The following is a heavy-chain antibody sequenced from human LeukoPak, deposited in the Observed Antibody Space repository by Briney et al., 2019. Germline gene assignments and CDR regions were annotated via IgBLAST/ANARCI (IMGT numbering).Heavy chain of an antibody. Sequence: ASVKVSCKASGYTFTSYGISWVRQAPGQGLEWMGIINPSGGSTGYAQKFQGRVTMTRDTSTSTVYMELSSLRSEDTAVYYCARDEVSITIFGVVIESYYYYYGMDVWGQGTTVTVSS. CDR3: ARDEVSITIFGVVIESYYYYYGMDV. D-gene: IGHD3-3*01. V-gene: IGHV1-46*01. CDR2: INPSGGST. J-gene: IGHJ6*02. CDR1: GYTFTSYG.